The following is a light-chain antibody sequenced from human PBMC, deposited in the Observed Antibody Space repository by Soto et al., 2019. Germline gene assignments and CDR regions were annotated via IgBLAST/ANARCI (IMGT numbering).Light chain of an antibody. CDR1: QSVNSN. CDR3: QQYGNSPLT. V-gene: IGKV3-15*01. Sequence: ETVMTQSPATLSVSPGERATLSCRASQSVNSNLAWYQKKPGQAPRLLIYAASTRATGIPARFSGSGSGTEFTLTISSLQSEDFAVYYCQQYGNSPLTFGGGTKVEIK. J-gene: IGKJ4*01. CDR2: AAS.